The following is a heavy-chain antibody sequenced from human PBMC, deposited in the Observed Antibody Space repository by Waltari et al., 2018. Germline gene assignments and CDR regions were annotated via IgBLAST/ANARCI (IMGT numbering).Heavy chain of an antibody. CDR1: GGTFSSYA. Sequence: QVQLVQSGAEVKKPGSSVKVSCKASGGTFSSYAISWVRQAPGQGLEWMGRIIPILGIANYAQKFQGRVTITADKSTSTAYMELSSLRSDDTAVYYCASTYCSGGSCYWRWFDPWGQGTLVTVSS. CDR2: IIPILGIA. J-gene: IGHJ5*02. V-gene: IGHV1-69*04. CDR3: ASTYCSGGSCYWRWFDP. D-gene: IGHD2-15*01.